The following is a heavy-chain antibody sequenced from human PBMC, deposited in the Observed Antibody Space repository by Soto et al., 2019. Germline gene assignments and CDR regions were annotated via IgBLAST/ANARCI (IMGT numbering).Heavy chain of an antibody. CDR1: GFTFSDYY. Sequence: PGGSLRLSCAASGFTFSDYYMSWLRQAPGKGLEWVSYISSSGSTIYYADSVKGRFTISRDNAKNSLYLQMNSLRAEDTAVYYCARNYDILTGFPYAAFDIWGQGTMVTVSS. J-gene: IGHJ3*02. D-gene: IGHD3-9*01. CDR2: ISSSGSTI. CDR3: ARNYDILTGFPYAAFDI. V-gene: IGHV3-11*01.